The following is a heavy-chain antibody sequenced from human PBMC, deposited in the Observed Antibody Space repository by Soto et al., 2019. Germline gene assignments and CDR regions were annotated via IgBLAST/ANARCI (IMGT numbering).Heavy chain of an antibody. D-gene: IGHD6-13*01. CDR3: ARRLAAAGTRWFDP. CDR1: GFTFSSYA. CDR2: ISYDGSNK. Sequence: QVQLVESGGGVVQPGRSLRLSCAASGFTFSSYAMHWVRQAPGKGLEWVAVISYDGSNKYYADSVKGRFTISRDNSKNTLYLQMNSLRAEDTAVYYCARRLAAAGTRWFDPWGQGTLVTVSS. J-gene: IGHJ5*02. V-gene: IGHV3-30-3*01.